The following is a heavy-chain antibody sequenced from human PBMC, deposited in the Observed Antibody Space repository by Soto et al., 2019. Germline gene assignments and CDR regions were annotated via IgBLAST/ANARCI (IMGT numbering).Heavy chain of an antibody. CDR3: ARGDYGEHFDY. J-gene: IGHJ4*02. CDR2: IYHSGST. CDR1: GGSISSGGYS. V-gene: IGHV4-30-2*01. D-gene: IGHD4-17*01. Sequence: SETLSLTCAVSGGSISSGGYSWSCIRQPPGKGLEWIGYIYHSGSTYYNPSLKSRVTISVDRSKNQFSLKLSSVTAADTAVYYCARGDYGEHFDYWGQGTLVTVSS.